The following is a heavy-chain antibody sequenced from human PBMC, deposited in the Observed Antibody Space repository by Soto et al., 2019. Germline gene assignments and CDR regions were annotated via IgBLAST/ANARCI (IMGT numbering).Heavy chain of an antibody. CDR3: ARSVDP. V-gene: IGHV4-31*03. CDR1: GGSISSGGYY. J-gene: IGHJ5*02. Sequence: PSETLSLTCTVSGGSISSGGYYWSWIRQHPGKGLEWIGYIFYSGTTYYNPSLKSRVTISVATSNNQCSLKLNSGTAADTAVYDCARSVDPGGQGTLVTVSS. CDR2: IFYSGTT.